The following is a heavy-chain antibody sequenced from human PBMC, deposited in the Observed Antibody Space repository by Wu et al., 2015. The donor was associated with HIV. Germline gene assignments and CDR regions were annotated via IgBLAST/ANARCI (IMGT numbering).Heavy chain of an antibody. J-gene: IGHJ4*02. V-gene: IGHV1-18*01. D-gene: IGHD1-20*01. CDR2: ISAYNGNT. Sequence: QVQLVQSGAEVKKPGASVKVSCKASGYTFTSYGISWVRQAPGQGLEWMGWISAYNGNTNYAQKLQGRVTMTTDTSTSTAYMELRSLRSDDTAVYYCARDRHNWNDPGHWFRPRGAQGTLVTVSS. CDR3: ARDRHNWNDPGHWFRPR. CDR1: GYTFTSYG.